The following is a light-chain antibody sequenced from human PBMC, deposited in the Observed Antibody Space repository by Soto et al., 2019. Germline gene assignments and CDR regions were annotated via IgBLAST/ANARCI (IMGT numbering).Light chain of an antibody. J-gene: IGKJ2*01. V-gene: IGKV1-39*01. CDR3: QQDYDIPHT. CDR1: QSIGHF. CDR2: ATS. Sequence: IPVTQSPSSLSTSIGDRVTITCRTSQSIGHFLNWYQQKPGKAPNLLISATSNLRSGVPSRFAGGGSGTDFTLTITNLQPEDFAVYFCQQDYDIPHTFGQGTSLQI.